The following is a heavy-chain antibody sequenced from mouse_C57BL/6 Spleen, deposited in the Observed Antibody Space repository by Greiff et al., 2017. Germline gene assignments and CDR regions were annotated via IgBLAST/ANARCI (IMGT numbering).Heavy chain of an antibody. Sequence: EVKLVESGGGLVKPGGSLKLSCAASGFTFSSYAMSWVRQTPEKRLEWVATISDGGSYTYYPDNVKGRFTISRDNAKNNLYLQMSHLKSEDTAMYYCARDGNYVNWGQGTTLTVAS. CDR1: GFTFSSYA. J-gene: IGHJ2*01. D-gene: IGHD2-1*01. CDR3: ARDGNYVN. CDR2: ISDGGSYT. V-gene: IGHV5-4*01.